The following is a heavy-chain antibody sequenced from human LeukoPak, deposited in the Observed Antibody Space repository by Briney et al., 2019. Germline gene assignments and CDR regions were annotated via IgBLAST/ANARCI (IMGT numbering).Heavy chain of an antibody. CDR1: GYGFSSYW. CDR3: ARRPAGRAGFDL. J-gene: IGHJ3*01. Sequence: PGESLKISCQGSGYGFSSYWIGWVRQMPGKGLEWMGVIFPHDSDTTYSPSFQGQISFSADRSINTAYLQWHSQKASDTAIYYCARRPAGRAGFDLWGQGTLVIVSA. CDR2: IFPHDSDT. V-gene: IGHV5-51*01. D-gene: IGHD6-13*01.